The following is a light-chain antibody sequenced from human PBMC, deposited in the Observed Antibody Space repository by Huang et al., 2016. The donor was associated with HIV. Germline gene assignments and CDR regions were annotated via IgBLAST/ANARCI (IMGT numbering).Light chain of an antibody. V-gene: IGKV3-11*01. CDR1: QFVDTY. CDR3: QQRSNWPPIT. J-gene: IGKJ5*01. CDR2: GAS. Sequence: ELVLTQSPDTLSLSPGERATLSCRASQFVDTYLAWYQQKPGQAPRLLIYGASNRAAGIPARFSGSVSGTDFTLTISSLEPEDFAVYYCQQRSNWPPITFGQGTRLEIK.